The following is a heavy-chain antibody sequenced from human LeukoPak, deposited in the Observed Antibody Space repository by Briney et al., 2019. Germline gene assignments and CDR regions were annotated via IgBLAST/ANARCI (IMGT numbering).Heavy chain of an antibody. J-gene: IGHJ6*03. D-gene: IGHD1-14*01. V-gene: IGHV1-69*06. Sequence: ASVKVSCKASGYTFTSYGISWVRQAPGQGLEWMGGIIPIVGTASYAQKFQGRVTITADISTTTAYMELSSLRSEDTAVYYCAKGRGGTTRKINYYYMDVWGIGTTVTVSS. CDR3: AKGRGGTTRKINYYYMDV. CDR1: GYTFTSYG. CDR2: IIPIVGTA.